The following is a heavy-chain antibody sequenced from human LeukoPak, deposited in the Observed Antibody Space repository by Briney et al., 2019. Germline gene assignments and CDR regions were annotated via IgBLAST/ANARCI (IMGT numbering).Heavy chain of an antibody. V-gene: IGHV3-48*04. D-gene: IGHD6-19*01. CDR2: ISSSSSTI. CDR1: GFTFSSYS. J-gene: IGHJ4*02. Sequence: GGSLRLSCAASGFTFSSYSMNWVRQAPGKGLEWVSYISSSSSTIYYADSVKGRFTISRDNAKNSLYLHMNSLRAEDAAVYYCARDSASGWSDYRSQGTLVTVPS. CDR3: ARDSASGWSDY.